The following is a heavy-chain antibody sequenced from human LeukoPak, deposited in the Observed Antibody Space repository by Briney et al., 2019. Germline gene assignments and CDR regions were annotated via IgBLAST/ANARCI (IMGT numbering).Heavy chain of an antibody. CDR1: GGSFSGYY. Sequence: KPSETLSLTCAVYGGSFSGYYWSWIRQPPGKGLEWIGEINHSGSTNYNPSLKSRVTISVDTSKNQFSLKLSSVTAADTGVYYCARGRIAAAGFDYWGQGTLVTVSS. CDR2: INHSGST. J-gene: IGHJ4*02. CDR3: ARGRIAAAGFDY. D-gene: IGHD6-13*01. V-gene: IGHV4-34*01.